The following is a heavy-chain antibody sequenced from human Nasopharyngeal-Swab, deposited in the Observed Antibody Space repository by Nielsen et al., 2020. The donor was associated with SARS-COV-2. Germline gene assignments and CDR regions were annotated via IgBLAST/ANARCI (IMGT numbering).Heavy chain of an antibody. J-gene: IGHJ4*02. V-gene: IGHV3-53*01. Sequence: GESLKISCAASGFTVSSNYMSWVRQAPGKGLEWVSVIYSGGSTYYADSVKGRFTISRDNSKNTLYLQMNSLRAEDTAVYYCAKGESITIFGVGGTYFDYWGQGTLVTVSS. CDR2: IYSGGST. CDR3: AKGESITIFGVGGTYFDY. CDR1: GFTVSSNY. D-gene: IGHD3-3*01.